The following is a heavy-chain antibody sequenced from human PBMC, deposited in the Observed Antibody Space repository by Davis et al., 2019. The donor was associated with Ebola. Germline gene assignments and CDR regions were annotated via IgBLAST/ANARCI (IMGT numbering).Heavy chain of an antibody. Sequence: PSETLSLTCTVSGGSVSSGSYYWSWIRQPPGKGLEWIGYIYYSGSTNYNPSLKSRVTISVDTSKNQFSLKLSSVTAEDTAVYYCAKEIAVAGRGNYYYGMDVWGQGTTVTVSS. J-gene: IGHJ6*02. CDR2: IYYSGST. V-gene: IGHV4-61*01. D-gene: IGHD6-19*01. CDR3: AKEIAVAGRGNYYYGMDV. CDR1: GGSVSSGSYY.